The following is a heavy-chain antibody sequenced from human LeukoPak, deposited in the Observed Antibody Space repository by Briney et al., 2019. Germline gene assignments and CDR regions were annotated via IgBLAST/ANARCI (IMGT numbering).Heavy chain of an antibody. V-gene: IGHV4-59*01. Sequence: SETLSLTCTVSGASISFYYWSWIRQPPGKGLEWIGYIYYSGSTKYNPSLKSRVTMSIDTSKNQFSLNLKSVTAADTAVYYCALDSSGWSDDSFDIWGHGAMVTVSS. CDR1: GASISFYY. CDR3: ALDSSGWSDDSFDI. D-gene: IGHD6-13*01. J-gene: IGHJ3*02. CDR2: IYYSGST.